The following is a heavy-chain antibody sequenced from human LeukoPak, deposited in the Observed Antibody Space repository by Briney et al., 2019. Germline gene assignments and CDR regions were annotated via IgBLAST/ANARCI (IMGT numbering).Heavy chain of an antibody. J-gene: IGHJ4*02. Sequence: SETLSLTCTVSNISITDYYWSWIRQPPGKGLEWIGYIYYSGTTNYNPSLKSRVTISVDTSKNQFSLNLTSVTAADTAVYYCASEFRVWGQGTLVTVSS. CDR1: NISITDYY. CDR3: ASEFRV. V-gene: IGHV4-59*08. CDR2: IYYSGTT.